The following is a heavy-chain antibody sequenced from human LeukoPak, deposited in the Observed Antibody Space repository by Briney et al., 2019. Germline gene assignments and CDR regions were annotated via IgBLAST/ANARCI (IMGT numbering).Heavy chain of an antibody. CDR1: VGSISGYY. Sequence: SETLSLTCTVSVGSISGYYWRWIRQPPGKGLEWMGYIYYSGSTNYNPSLKSRVTILVDTSKNQFSLKLTSVTAAETAVYYCARHKAPFFGNSTDWFDPWGQGTLVTVSS. CDR2: IYYSGST. J-gene: IGHJ5*02. V-gene: IGHV4-59*08. D-gene: IGHD3-3*01. CDR3: ARHKAPFFGNSTDWFDP.